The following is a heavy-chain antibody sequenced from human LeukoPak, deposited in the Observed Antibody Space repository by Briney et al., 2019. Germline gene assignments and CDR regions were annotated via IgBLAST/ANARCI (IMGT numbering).Heavy chain of an antibody. Sequence: GGSLTLSCAASGFTFSSYWMHWVRQAQGKGLGWVSRINSDESSTSYADSVKGRFTISRDNGNKTLSLQMNGLRAEDTAVYYCAREGSGWYYFDYWGQGTLVTVAS. CDR1: GFTFSSYW. CDR2: INSDESST. V-gene: IGHV3-74*01. D-gene: IGHD6-19*01. J-gene: IGHJ4*02. CDR3: AREGSGWYYFDY.